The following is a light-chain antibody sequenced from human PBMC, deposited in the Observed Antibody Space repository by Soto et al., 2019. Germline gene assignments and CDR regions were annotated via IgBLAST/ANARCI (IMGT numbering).Light chain of an antibody. Sequence: EIVVTQSLATLSVTPEERATLSCRASQSVSSNLAWYQQKPGQAPRLLIYGASTRATGIPDRFSGSGSGTDFTLTISRLEPEDFGVYYCQQYGSSGTFGQGTMVDI. J-gene: IGKJ1*01. CDR1: QSVSSN. V-gene: IGKV3-20*01. CDR2: GAS. CDR3: QQYGSSGT.